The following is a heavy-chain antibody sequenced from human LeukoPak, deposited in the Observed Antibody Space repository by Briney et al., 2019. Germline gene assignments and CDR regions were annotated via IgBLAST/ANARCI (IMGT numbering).Heavy chain of an antibody. V-gene: IGHV4-39*01. CDR1: GGSISSSSYY. CDR3: ARTYYYDSSGYYYFDY. J-gene: IGHJ4*02. D-gene: IGHD3-22*01. CDR2: IYYSGST. Sequence: SETLSLTCTVSGGSISSSSYYWGWIRQPPGKGLEWIGSIYYSGSTYYNPSLKSRVTISVDTSKNQFSLKLSSVTAADTAVYYCARTYYYDSSGYYYFDYWGQGTLVTVSS.